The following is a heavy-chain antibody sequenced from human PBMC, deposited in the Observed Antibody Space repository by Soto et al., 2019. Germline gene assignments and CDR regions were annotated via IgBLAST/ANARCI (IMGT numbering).Heavy chain of an antibody. J-gene: IGHJ4*02. CDR3: ARDLNTGYIDY. Sequence: QVQMVESGGGVVQPGTSLRLSCVASGFTFGRSGMHWVRQAQGGALEWVAIIWFDGSKKYYADSVKGRLTVSRDNSKNTLYLQMDSLRGNDTAVYYCARDLNTGYIDYWGQGTLVTVSS. D-gene: IGHD5-12*01. CDR2: IWFDGSKK. CDR1: GFTFGRSG. V-gene: IGHV3-33*01.